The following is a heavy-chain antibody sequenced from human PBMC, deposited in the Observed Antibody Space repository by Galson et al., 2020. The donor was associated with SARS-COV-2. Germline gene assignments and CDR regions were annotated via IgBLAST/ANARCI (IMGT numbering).Heavy chain of an antibody. D-gene: IGHD6-13*01. CDR3: ARQLVLLYYGMDV. Sequence: GESLKISCAASGFTLSSYAMHWVRQAPGKGLEWVAVISYDGSNKYYADSVKGRFTISRDNSKNTLYLQMNSLRAEDTAVYYCARQLVLLYYGMDVWGQGTTVTVSS. CDR1: GFTLSSYA. V-gene: IGHV3-30*04. CDR2: ISYDGSNK. J-gene: IGHJ6*02.